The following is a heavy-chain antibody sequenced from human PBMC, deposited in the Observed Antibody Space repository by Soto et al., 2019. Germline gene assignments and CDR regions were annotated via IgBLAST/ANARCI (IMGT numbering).Heavy chain of an antibody. V-gene: IGHV3-30-3*01. CDR3: ARERIVVVPAPHYYYYGMDV. J-gene: IGHJ6*02. D-gene: IGHD2-2*01. Sequence: PGGSLRLSCAASGFTFSSYAMHWVRQAPGKGLEWVAVISYDGSNKYYADSVKGRFTISRDNSKNTLYLQMNSLRAEDTAVYYCARERIVVVPAPHYYYYGMDVWGQVTTVTVSS. CDR1: GFTFSSYA. CDR2: ISYDGSNK.